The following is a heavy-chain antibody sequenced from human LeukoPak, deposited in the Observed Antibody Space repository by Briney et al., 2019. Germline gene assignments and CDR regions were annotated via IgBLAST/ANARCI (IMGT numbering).Heavy chain of an antibody. D-gene: IGHD6-19*01. V-gene: IGHV3-7*01. Sequence: PGGSLRLSCAASGFSFSSYWMSWARQAPGKGLEWVANTKQDGSEKYYVDSVKGRFTISRDNAKNSLYLQMNTLRAEDTAVYYCARGFRGWYAEGFDYWGQGTLVTVSS. CDR2: TKQDGSEK. CDR1: GFSFSSYW. J-gene: IGHJ4*02. CDR3: ARGFRGWYAEGFDY.